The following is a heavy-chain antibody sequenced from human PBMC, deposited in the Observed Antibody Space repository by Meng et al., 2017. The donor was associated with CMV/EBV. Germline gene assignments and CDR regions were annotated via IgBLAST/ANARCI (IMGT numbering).Heavy chain of an antibody. J-gene: IGHJ5*02. V-gene: IGHV4-59*01. CDR2: IYYSGST. CDR3: ARDSRFGLDP. Sequence: QVQLEEAGPGLVKPSEALSHTGTVSGGSISSYYWSWIRQPPGKGLEWIGYIYYSGSTNYNPSLKSRVTISVDTCKNQFSLKLSSVTAADTAVYYCARDSRFGLDPWGQGTLVTVSS. CDR1: GGSISSYY. D-gene: IGHD3-10*02.